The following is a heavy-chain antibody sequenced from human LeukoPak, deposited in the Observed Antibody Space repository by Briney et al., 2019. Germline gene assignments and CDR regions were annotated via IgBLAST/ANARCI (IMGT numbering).Heavy chain of an antibody. V-gene: IGHV3-48*03. CDR1: GFTFSTSE. CDR2: ISDSGSAI. D-gene: IGHD3-10*01. Sequence: PGGSLRLSCAVSGFTFSTSEMNWVRQAPGKGLEWIAYISDSGSAIYYADSVKGRLTISRDNAKNSLYLQMNSLRAEDTAIYCCARKKTRGLDYWGQGTLVTVSS. CDR3: ARKKTRGLDY. J-gene: IGHJ4*02.